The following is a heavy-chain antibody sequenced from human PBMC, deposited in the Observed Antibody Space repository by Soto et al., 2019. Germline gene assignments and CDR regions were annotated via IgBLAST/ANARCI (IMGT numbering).Heavy chain of an antibody. Sequence: EVQLLESGGGLVQPGGSLRLSCAASGFTFSSYAMSWVRQAPGKGLEWVSGIRSNGANTYYADPVEGRFTISRDNSKNKLYLQMDTLRAEETAVYYCAKITGETRYSVVDVWGQGTTVTVSS. CDR2: IRSNGANT. CDR1: GFTFSSYA. CDR3: AKITGETRYSVVDV. D-gene: IGHD3-16*01. J-gene: IGHJ6*02. V-gene: IGHV3-23*01.